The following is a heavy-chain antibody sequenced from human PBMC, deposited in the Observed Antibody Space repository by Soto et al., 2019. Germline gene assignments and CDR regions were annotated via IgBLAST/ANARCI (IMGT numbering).Heavy chain of an antibody. J-gene: IGHJ6*02. CDR1: GFTFSGSA. CDR3: MTDIVVVVAATSMDV. Sequence: PVGSLRLSCAASGFTFSGSAMHWVRQASGKGLEWVGRIRSKANSYATAYAASVKGRFTISRDDSKNTAYLQMNSLKTEDTAVYYCMTDIVVVVAATSMDVWGQGTTVTVSS. D-gene: IGHD2-15*01. CDR2: IRSKANSYAT. V-gene: IGHV3-73*01.